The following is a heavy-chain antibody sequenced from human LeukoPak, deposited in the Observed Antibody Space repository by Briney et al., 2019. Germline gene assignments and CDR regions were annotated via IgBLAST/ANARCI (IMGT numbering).Heavy chain of an antibody. Sequence: SETLSLTCTVSGGSISSYYWSWIRQPAGKGLEWIGRIYTSGSTNYNPSLKSRVTMSVDTSKNQFSLKLSSVTAADTAVYYCASSQYYDFWSGYDYYFDYWGQGTLVTVSS. J-gene: IGHJ4*02. CDR2: IYTSGST. CDR1: GGSISSYY. CDR3: ASSQYYDFWSGYDYYFDY. D-gene: IGHD3-3*01. V-gene: IGHV4-4*07.